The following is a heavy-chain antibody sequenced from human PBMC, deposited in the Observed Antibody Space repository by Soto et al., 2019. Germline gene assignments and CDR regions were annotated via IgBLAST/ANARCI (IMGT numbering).Heavy chain of an antibody. Sequence: GGSLRLSCAASGFTFNNHDMDWVRQAPGKGLEWVGRTRNKANSYNTEYAASVKGRFTISRDDSKNSLYLQMNSLKTEDPAVYYFARSSSLRNYYYYGMDVWGQGPTVTVSS. D-gene: IGHD4-17*01. J-gene: IGHJ6*02. CDR1: GFTFNNHD. V-gene: IGHV3-72*01. CDR3: ARSSSLRNYYYYGMDV. CDR2: TRNKANSYNT.